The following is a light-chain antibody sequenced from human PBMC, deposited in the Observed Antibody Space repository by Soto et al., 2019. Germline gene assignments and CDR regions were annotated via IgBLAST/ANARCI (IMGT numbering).Light chain of an antibody. CDR1: SSDVGGYNY. Sequence: QSALTQPPSASGSPGQSVTISCTGTSSDVGGYNYLSWYQHRPGKAPQLIIYEVTKRPSGVPNRFFGSKSGNTASLTVSGLKAEDEADYFCRSYAGMNTYVFGTGTTLTVL. J-gene: IGLJ1*01. CDR2: EVT. CDR3: RSYAGMNTYV. V-gene: IGLV2-8*01.